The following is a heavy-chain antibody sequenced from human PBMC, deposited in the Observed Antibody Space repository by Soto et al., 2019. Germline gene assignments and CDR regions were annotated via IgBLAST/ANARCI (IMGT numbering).Heavy chain of an antibody. CDR2: ISSDGNNT. V-gene: IGHV3-30-3*01. CDR1: GFTFSTYP. CDR3: ARDFIPPIILIVSVPTSAGYNYGMDV. Sequence: QVQLVESGGGVVQPEKSLRLSCATSGFTFSTYPLHWVRQAPGKALEWLALISSDGNNTYYADSVKGRFTISRDSSKNTLFLQMNSLRAEDTAVYYCARDFIPPIILIVSVPTSAGYNYGMDVWGQGTTVTVSS. D-gene: IGHD2-8*02. J-gene: IGHJ6*02.